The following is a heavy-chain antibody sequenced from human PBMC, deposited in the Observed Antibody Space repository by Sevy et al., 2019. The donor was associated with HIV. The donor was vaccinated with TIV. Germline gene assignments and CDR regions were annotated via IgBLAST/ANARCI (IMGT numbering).Heavy chain of an antibody. CDR3: ARPGYYDSWRDYYYGMDV. D-gene: IGHD3-3*01. Sequence: GESLKISCKGSGYSFTSYWISWVRQMPGKGLEWMGRIDPSDSYTNYSPSFQGHVTISADKSISTAYLQWSSLKASDTAMYYCARPGYYDSWRDYYYGMDVWGQGTTVTVSS. CDR2: IDPSDSYT. V-gene: IGHV5-10-1*01. J-gene: IGHJ6*02. CDR1: GYSFTSYW.